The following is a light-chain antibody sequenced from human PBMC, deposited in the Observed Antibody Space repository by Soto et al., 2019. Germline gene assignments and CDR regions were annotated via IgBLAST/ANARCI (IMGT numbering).Light chain of an antibody. CDR2: AAS. V-gene: IGKV1-6*01. CDR1: QGIRSA. J-gene: IGKJ1*01. Sequence: AIQVTQSPSSLSASVGDRVTITCRTSQGIRSALGWYQQKPGKVPKLLIYAASTLQSGVPSRFSGSGSGRDFTLTISSLQPEDFATYYCLLDYAYFWAFGQGTKVDI. CDR3: LLDYAYFWA.